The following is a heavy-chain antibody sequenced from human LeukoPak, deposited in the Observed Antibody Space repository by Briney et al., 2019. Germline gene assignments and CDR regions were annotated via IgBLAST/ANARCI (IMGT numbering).Heavy chain of an antibody. J-gene: IGHJ3*02. D-gene: IGHD3-22*01. CDR2: INPNSGGT. V-gene: IGHV1-2*02. Sequence: ASVKVSCKASGYTFTGYYMHWVRQAPGQGLEWMGWINPNSGGTNYAQKFQGRVTMTRDTSISTAYMELSRLRSDDTAVYYCASYDSSGYYIDDDLDNAFDIWGQGTMVTVSS. CDR3: ASYDSSGYYIDDDLDNAFDI. CDR1: GYTFTGYY.